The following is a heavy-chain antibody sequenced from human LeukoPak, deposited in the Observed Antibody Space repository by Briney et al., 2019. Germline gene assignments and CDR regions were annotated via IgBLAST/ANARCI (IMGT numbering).Heavy chain of an antibody. CDR3: ARGGSGSYDFWSGYYNCRSIFDY. J-gene: IGHJ4*02. D-gene: IGHD3-3*01. CDR2: INHSGST. CDR1: GGSFSGYY. V-gene: IGHV4-34*01. Sequence: SETLSLTCTVYGGSFSGYYWSWIRQPPGKGLEWIGEINHSGSTNYNPSLKSRVTISVDTSKNQFSLKLSSVTAADTAVYYCARGGSGSYDFWSGYYNCRSIFDYWGQGTLVTVSS.